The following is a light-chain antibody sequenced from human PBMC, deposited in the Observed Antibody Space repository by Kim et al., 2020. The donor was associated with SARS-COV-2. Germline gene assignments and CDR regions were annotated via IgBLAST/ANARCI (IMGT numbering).Light chain of an antibody. CDR2: GKN. J-gene: IGLJ2*01. CDR1: SLRRYY. Sequence: SSELTQDPAVSVALGQTVRITCQGDSLRRYYATWYQQKPGQAPKVIIYGKNNRPSGIPDRISGSSSGNTASLTIAGAQAEDEADYYCNSRDTNTHVLFGG. CDR3: NSRDTNTHVL. V-gene: IGLV3-19*01.